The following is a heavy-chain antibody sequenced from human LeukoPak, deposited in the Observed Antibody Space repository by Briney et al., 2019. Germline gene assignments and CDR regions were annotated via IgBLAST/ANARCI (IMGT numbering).Heavy chain of an antibody. V-gene: IGHV1-8*02. Sequence: ASVKVSCKASGYTFTSYGISWVRQAPGQGLEWMGWINPNSGNTGYAQKFQGRVTMTRNTSISTAYMELSSLRSEDTAVYYCARDPDTMNLPDYWGQGTLVTVSS. CDR2: INPNSGNT. J-gene: IGHJ4*02. D-gene: IGHD3-22*01. CDR3: ARDPDTMNLPDY. CDR1: GYTFTSYG.